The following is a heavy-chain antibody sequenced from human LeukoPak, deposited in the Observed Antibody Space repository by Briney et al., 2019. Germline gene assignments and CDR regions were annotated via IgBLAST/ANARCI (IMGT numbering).Heavy chain of an antibody. V-gene: IGHV3-23*01. CDR1: GFTFSSYA. CDR2: ISGSGGST. Sequence: GGSLSLSCAASGFTFSSYAMSWVRQAPGKGLEWVSAISGSGGSTYYADSVKGRFTISRDNSKNTLYLQMNSLRAEDTAVYYCAKAPTMIVVVITPDYWGQGTLVTVSS. CDR3: AKAPTMIVVVITPDY. J-gene: IGHJ4*02. D-gene: IGHD3-22*01.